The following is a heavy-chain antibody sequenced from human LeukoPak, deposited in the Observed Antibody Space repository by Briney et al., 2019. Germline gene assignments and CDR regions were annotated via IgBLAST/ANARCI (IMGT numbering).Heavy chain of an antibody. CDR1: GFTFSSYE. CDR2: ISSSGSTI. V-gene: IGHV3-48*03. D-gene: IGHD6-13*01. CDR3: ARDFMYSISCAGC. J-gene: IGHJ4*02. Sequence: GGSLRLSCAASGFTFSSYEMNWVRQAPGKGLEWVSYISSSGSTIYYADSVKGRFTISRDNAKNSLYLQMNSLRVEDTAVYYCARDFMYSISCAGCWGQGTLVTVSS.